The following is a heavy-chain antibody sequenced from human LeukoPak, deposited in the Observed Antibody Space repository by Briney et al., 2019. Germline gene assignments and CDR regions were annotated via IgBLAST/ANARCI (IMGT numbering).Heavy chain of an antibody. CDR2: ITSNIYT. CDR3: ARERDTSMVALDS. D-gene: IGHD5-18*01. V-gene: IGHV3-21*06. J-gene: IGHJ4*02. Sequence: GGSLRLSCAASGFTFSSYSLNWVRQAPGKGLEWVSCITSNIYTYYADSVRGRFTLSRDNSQNSVYLVMNSLRAEDTAVYYCARERDTSMVALDSWGQGTLVTVSS. CDR1: GFTFSSYS.